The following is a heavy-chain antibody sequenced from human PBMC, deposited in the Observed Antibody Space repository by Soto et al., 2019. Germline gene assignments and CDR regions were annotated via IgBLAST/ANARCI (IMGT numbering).Heavy chain of an antibody. CDR2: IYHSGST. CDR1: SGSISSSNW. Sequence: SETLSLTCAVSSGSISSSNWWNWVRQPPGKGLEWIGEIYHSGSTNYNPSLKSRVTISVDTSKNQFSLKLSSVTAEDTALYYCARLRHRSGWLDWWGQGTLVTVSS. CDR3: ARLRHRSGWLDW. V-gene: IGHV4-4*02. J-gene: IGHJ1*01. D-gene: IGHD6-19*01.